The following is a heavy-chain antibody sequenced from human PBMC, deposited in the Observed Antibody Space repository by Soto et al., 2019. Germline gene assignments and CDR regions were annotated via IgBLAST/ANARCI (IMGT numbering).Heavy chain of an antibody. J-gene: IGHJ4*02. Sequence: GGSLRLSCAASGFTFDDYAMHWVRQAPGKGLEWVSGISWNSGSIGYADSVKGRFTISRDNAKNSLYLQMNSLRAEDTALYYCAKESYGSGSFDYWGQGTLVTVSS. D-gene: IGHD3-10*01. CDR2: ISWNSGSI. CDR3: AKESYGSGSFDY. V-gene: IGHV3-9*01. CDR1: GFTFDDYA.